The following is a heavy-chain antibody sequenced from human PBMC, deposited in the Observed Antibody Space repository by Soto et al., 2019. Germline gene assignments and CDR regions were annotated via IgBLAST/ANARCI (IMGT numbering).Heavy chain of an antibody. J-gene: IGHJ3*02. CDR1: GGSISSSSYY. CDR3: ASLSKTGVAFDI. D-gene: IGHD7-27*01. CDR2: IYYSGST. Sequence: SETLSLTCTVSGGSISSSSYYWGWIRQPPGKGLEWIGSIYYSGSTYYNPSLKSRVTISVDTSKNQFSLKLSSVTAADTAVYYCASLSKTGVAFDIWGQGTMVTVSS. V-gene: IGHV4-39*01.